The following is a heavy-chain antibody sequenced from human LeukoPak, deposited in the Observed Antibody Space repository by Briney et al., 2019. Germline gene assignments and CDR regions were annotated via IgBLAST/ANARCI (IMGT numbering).Heavy chain of an antibody. D-gene: IGHD6-6*01. CDR1: GYSISSGYY. CDR2: IYHSGST. J-gene: IGHJ5*02. CDR3: ARENSSSSDWFDP. Sequence: PSETLSLTCTVSGYSISSGYYWGCIRQPPGKGLEWIGSIYHSGSTYYNPSLKSRVTISVDTSKNQFSLKLSSLTAADTAVYYCARENSSSSDWFDPWGQGTLVTVSS. V-gene: IGHV4-38-2*02.